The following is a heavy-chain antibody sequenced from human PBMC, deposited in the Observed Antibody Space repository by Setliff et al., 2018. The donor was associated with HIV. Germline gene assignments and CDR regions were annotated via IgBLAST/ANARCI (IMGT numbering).Heavy chain of an antibody. V-gene: IGHV4-61*02. D-gene: IGHD3-22*01. CDR2: IYTSGSS. Sequence: SETLSLTCTVSGGSISSDSYYWSWIRQPAGKGLEWIGRIYTSGSSNYNPSLKSRVTISVDTSKNQFSLKLSSVTAADTAVYYCARSSGYYSTVFYWGQGTRVIVSS. CDR1: GGSISSDSYY. J-gene: IGHJ4*02. CDR3: ARSSGYYSTVFY.